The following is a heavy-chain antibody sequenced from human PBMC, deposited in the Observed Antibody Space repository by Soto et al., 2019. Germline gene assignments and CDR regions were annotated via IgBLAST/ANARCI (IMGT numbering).Heavy chain of an antibody. V-gene: IGHV3-66*01. J-gene: IGHJ4*02. CDR2: IYSGGRT. Sequence: GGSLRLSCAASGFTVSSKYMSWVRQAPGKGLEWVSVIYSGGRTYYADSVKGRFTISRDNSENTLYLQMNSLRAEDTAVYYCAREVTGTTLVYFDYWGQGTLVTVSS. CDR3: AREVTGTTLVYFDY. CDR1: GFTVSSKY. D-gene: IGHD1-7*01.